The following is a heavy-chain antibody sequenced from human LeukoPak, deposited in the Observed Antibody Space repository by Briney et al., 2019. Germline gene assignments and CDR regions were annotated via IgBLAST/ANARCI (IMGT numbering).Heavy chain of an antibody. CDR1: GGSFSGYY. J-gene: IGHJ3*02. V-gene: IGHV3-7*01. Sequence: PSETLSLTCAVYGGSFSGYYWSWIRQPPGKGLEWVANIKQDGSEKYYVDSVKGRFTISRDNAKNSLYLQMNSLRAEDTAVYYCARDFDIWGQGTMVTVSS. CDR3: ARDFDI. CDR2: IKQDGSEK.